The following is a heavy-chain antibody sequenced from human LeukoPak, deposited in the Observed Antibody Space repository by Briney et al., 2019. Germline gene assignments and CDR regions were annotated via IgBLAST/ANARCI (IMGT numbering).Heavy chain of an antibody. CDR1: GGSLSGYY. CDR3: ARPTTVEAFDI. V-gene: IGHV4-34*01. CDR2: INHSGST. D-gene: IGHD4-23*01. Sequence: SETLSLTCAVYGGSLSGYYWSWIRQPPGKGLEWIGEINHSGSTNYNPSLKSRVTISVDTSKNQFSLKLSSVTAADTAVYYCARPTTVEAFDIWGQGTMVTVSS. J-gene: IGHJ3*02.